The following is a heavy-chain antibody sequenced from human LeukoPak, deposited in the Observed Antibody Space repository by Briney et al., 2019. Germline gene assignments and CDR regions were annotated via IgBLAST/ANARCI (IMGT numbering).Heavy chain of an antibody. J-gene: IGHJ4*02. CDR1: GGSISSYY. D-gene: IGHD6-6*01. CDR2: IYYSGST. Sequence: SETLSLTCTGSGGSISSYYWSWIRQPPGKGLEWIGYIYYSGSTNYNPSLKSRVTISVDTSKNQFSLKLSSVTAADTAVYYCASSEYSSSSPDYWGQGTLVTVSS. CDR3: ASSEYSSSSPDY. V-gene: IGHV4-59*01.